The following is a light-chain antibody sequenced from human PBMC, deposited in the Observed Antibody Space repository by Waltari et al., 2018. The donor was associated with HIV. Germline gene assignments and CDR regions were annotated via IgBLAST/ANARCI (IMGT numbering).Light chain of an antibody. V-gene: IGLV2-14*01. CDR3: SSCTSSSTRV. CDR1: SSDVGGYNY. Sequence: QSALTQPASVSGSPGQSITISCTGTSSDVGGYNYVSWYQQHPGKAPKLMIYEVSNRPSGISNRFSGSKSGNTASLTISGLRAEDEADYYCSSCTSSSTRVFGTGTKVTVL. J-gene: IGLJ1*01. CDR2: EVS.